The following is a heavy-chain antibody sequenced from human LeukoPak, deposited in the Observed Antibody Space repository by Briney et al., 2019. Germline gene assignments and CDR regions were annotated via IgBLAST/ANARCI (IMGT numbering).Heavy chain of an antibody. CDR3: ARDRGYSGSYADY. Sequence: GGSLRLSCTASGFTFSGAAMHWVRQAPGKGLEWVAVISYDGSNKYYADSVKGRFTISRDSSKNTLYLQMNSLRAEDTAVYYCARDRGYSGSYADYWGQGTLVTVSS. CDR2: ISYDGSNK. D-gene: IGHD1-26*01. CDR1: GFTFSGAA. V-gene: IGHV3-30-3*01. J-gene: IGHJ4*02.